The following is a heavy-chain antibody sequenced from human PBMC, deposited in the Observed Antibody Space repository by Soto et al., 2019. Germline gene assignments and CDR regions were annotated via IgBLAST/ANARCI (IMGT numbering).Heavy chain of an antibody. CDR3: ARHSNRNYGLYYRDY. CDR1: GGSISSYY. CDR2: IYYSGST. V-gene: IGHV4-59*08. Sequence: SETLSLTCTVSGGSISSYYWTWIRQPLAKGLEWIGYIYYSGSTNYNPSLKSRVTISVATSKNQFSLKVTSATAADTAVYYCARHSNRNYGLYYRDYWGLGALVTVSS. D-gene: IGHD4-4*01. J-gene: IGHJ4*02.